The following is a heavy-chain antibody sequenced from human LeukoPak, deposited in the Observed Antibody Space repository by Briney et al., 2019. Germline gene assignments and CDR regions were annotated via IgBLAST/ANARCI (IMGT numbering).Heavy chain of an antibody. V-gene: IGHV3-23*01. CDR1: GFTFSSYW. Sequence: GGSLRLSCAASGFTFSSYWMHWVRQAPGKGLEWVSAISGSGSSTYYADSVKGRFIISRDNSKNTLYLQMNSLRAEDTAIYYCAKELGYCSAGRCEYFQHWGQGTLVTVSS. CDR2: ISGSGSST. CDR3: AKELGYCSAGRCEYFQH. J-gene: IGHJ1*01. D-gene: IGHD2-15*01.